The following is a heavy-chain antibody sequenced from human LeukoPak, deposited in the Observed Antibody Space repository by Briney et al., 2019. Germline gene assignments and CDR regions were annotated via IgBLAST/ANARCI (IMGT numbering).Heavy chain of an antibody. CDR1: GFTFSNYA. CDR3: AKDIQTWPRFPDY. J-gene: IGHJ4*02. V-gene: IGHV3-30-3*01. CDR2: ISYDGSNK. Sequence: GGSLRLSCVVSGFTFSNYAVHWVRQAPGKGLECVAVISYDGSNKYYADSVKGRFTSSRDNPKSTLYLQMNSLRAEDTAVYYCAKDIQTWPRFPDYWGQGTLVTVSS. D-gene: IGHD5-12*01.